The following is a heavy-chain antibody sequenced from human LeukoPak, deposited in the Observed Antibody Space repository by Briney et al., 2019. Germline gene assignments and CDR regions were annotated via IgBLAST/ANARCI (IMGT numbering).Heavy chain of an antibody. CDR2: IKKDGSAK. CDR3: ARGSGWAFDI. V-gene: IGHV3-7*04. D-gene: IGHD6-19*01. Sequence: GSLRLSCAASGFTFSSYWMTWVRQAPGKGLEWVAIIKKDGSAKYYVDSVRGRFTISRDNAENSLYLQLNSLRAEDTAVYYCARGSGWAFDIWGQGTMVTVSS. J-gene: IGHJ3*02. CDR1: GFTFSSYW.